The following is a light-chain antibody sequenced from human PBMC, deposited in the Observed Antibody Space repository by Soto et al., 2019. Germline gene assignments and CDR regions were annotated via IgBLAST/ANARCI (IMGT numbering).Light chain of an antibody. CDR2: EVS. V-gene: IGLV2-14*01. CDR3: SSYTSSSTRV. J-gene: IGLJ1*01. CDR1: SSDAGGYNY. Sequence: QSVLTQPASVSGSPGQSITISCTRTSSDAGGYNYVSWYQQHPGKAPKLMIYEVSNRPSGVSNRFSGSKSGNTASLTISGLQAEDEADYYCSSYTSSSTRVFGTGTKVTVL.